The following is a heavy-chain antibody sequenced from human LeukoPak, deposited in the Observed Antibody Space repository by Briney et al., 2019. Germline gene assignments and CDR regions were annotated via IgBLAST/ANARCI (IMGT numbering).Heavy chain of an antibody. V-gene: IGHV1-58*01. J-gene: IGHJ5*01. Sequence: GTSVTVSCKASGFTFSSSTVQWVRQARGQRLEWIGWIGLASGNTKYAQELQERVTITRDMSTNTAYMELSSLRFEDKAVYYSAAGRYSDGCCWFDSCHEATLITASS. CDR3: AAGRYSDGCCWFDS. CDR2: IGLASGNT. CDR1: GFTFSSST. D-gene: IGHD2-15*01.